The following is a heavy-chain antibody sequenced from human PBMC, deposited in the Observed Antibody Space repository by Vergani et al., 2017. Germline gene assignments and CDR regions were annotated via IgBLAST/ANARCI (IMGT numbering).Heavy chain of an antibody. V-gene: IGHV3-23*04. CDR2: ISGSGGST. D-gene: IGHD5-12*01. CDR1: GFTFSDYY. Sequence: VQLVESGGGLVKPGGSLRLSCAASGFTFSDYYMSWIRQAPGKGLEWVSAISGSGGSTYYADSVKGRFTISRDNSKNTLYLQMNSLRAEDTAVYYCAKARGYGLRPHAFDIWGQGTMVTVSS. CDR3: AKARGYGLRPHAFDI. J-gene: IGHJ3*02.